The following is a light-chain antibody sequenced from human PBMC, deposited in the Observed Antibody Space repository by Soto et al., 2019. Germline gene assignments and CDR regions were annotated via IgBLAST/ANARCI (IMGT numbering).Light chain of an antibody. CDR3: QSYDSSLSGSNWV. CDR1: SSNIGAGYD. J-gene: IGLJ3*02. CDR2: ANT. V-gene: IGLV1-40*01. Sequence: QSVLTQPPSVSGAPGQRVTISCTGSSSNIGAGYDVHWYQQLPGTAPKLLIYANTNRPSGVPDRFSGSKSGTSASLAITGLQDEDEADYYCQSYDSSLSGSNWVFGGGTKLTVL.